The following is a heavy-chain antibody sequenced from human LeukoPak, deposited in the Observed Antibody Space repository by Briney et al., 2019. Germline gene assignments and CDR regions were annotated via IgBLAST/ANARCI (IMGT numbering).Heavy chain of an antibody. J-gene: IGHJ4*02. CDR3: ARGSSSWYFDY. V-gene: IGHV3-53*01. CDR1: GFTVSSNY. D-gene: IGHD6-13*01. Sequence: GGSLRLSCAASGFTVSSNYMSWVRQAPGKGLEWVSVIYSGGSTYYADSVKGRFTISSDNSKNTLYLQMNSLRAEDTAVYYCARGSSSWYFDYWGQGTLVTVSS. CDR2: IYSGGST.